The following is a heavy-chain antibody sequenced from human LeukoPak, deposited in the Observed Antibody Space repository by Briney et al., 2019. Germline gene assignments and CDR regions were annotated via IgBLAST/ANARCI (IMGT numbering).Heavy chain of an antibody. CDR1: GGSFSGYY. CDR3: ARGDVYYDSSGYLAFDI. D-gene: IGHD3-22*01. CDR2: INHSGST. V-gene: IGHV4-34*01. Sequence: SETLSLTCAVYGGSFSGYYWSWIRQPPGKGLEWIGEINHSGSTNYNPSLKSRVTISVDTSKNQFSLKLSSVTAADTAVYYCARGDVYYDSSGYLAFDIWGQGTMVTVSS. J-gene: IGHJ3*02.